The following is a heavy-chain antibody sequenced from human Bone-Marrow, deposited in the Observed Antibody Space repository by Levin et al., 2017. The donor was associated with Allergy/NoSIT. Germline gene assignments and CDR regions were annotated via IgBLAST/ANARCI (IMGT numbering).Heavy chain of an antibody. CDR3: ARRPGIAAAGPKH. CDR2: ISYDGSNK. D-gene: IGHD6-13*01. CDR1: GFTFSSYA. V-gene: IGHV3-30-3*01. J-gene: IGHJ4*02. Sequence: RPGGSLRLSCAASGFTFSSYAMHWVRQAPGKGLEWVAVISYDGSNKYYADSVKGRFTISRDNSKNTLYLQMNSLRAEDTAVYYCARRPGIAAAGPKHWGQGTLVTVSS.